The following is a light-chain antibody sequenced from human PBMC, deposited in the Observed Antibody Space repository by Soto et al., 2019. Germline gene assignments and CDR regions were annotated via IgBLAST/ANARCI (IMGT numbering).Light chain of an antibody. Sequence: QSALTQPASVSGSPGQSITISCTGSDVGAYRYVSWYQQHPGKAPRLMIYDVSNRPSGVSDRFSGSKSGNTASLTISGLQPEDEVYFFCSSYTGGNARVVFGGGPMVTVL. V-gene: IGLV2-14*01. CDR3: SSYTGGNARVV. J-gene: IGLJ2*01. CDR2: DVS. CDR1: SDVGAYRY.